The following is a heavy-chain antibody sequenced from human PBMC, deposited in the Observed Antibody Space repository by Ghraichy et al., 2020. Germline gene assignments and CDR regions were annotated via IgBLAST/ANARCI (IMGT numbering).Heavy chain of an antibody. D-gene: IGHD2-2*01. V-gene: IGHV4-59*01. CDR3: ARDRDIVVVPAARESAFDI. Sequence: SETLSLTCTVSGGSISSYYWSWIRQPPGKGLEWIGYIYYSGSTNYNPSLKSRVTISVDTSKNRFSLKLSSVTAADTAVYYCARDRDIVVVPAARESAFDIWGQGTMVTVSS. CDR2: IYYSGST. J-gene: IGHJ3*02. CDR1: GGSISSYY.